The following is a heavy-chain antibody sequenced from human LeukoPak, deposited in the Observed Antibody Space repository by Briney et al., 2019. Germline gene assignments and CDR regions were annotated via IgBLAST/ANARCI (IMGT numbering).Heavy chain of an antibody. D-gene: IGHD3-22*01. Sequence: GESLKISCKGSGYRFPSYWIAWVRQMPGKGLEWMGIIYPGDSDTRYSPSFQGQVTISADKSISTAYLQWSSLKASDTAMYYCARSDYYSDSRAYYFDYWGQGTLVTVSS. CDR1: GYRFPSYW. CDR3: ARSDYYSDSRAYYFDY. J-gene: IGHJ4*02. V-gene: IGHV5-51*01. CDR2: IYPGDSDT.